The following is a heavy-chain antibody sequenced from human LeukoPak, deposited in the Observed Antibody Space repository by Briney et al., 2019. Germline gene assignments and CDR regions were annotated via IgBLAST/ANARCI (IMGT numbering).Heavy chain of an antibody. CDR3: AKDGLSITIFGVVIDPVDY. V-gene: IGHV3-23*01. Sequence: GGSLRLSCAASGFTFSNYVMSWVRQAPGKGLEWVSSISGIGDNTYYAASVKGRFTIFRDNSENTLYLQMNSLRAEDTAVYYCAKDGLSITIFGVVIDPVDYWGQGTLVTVSS. J-gene: IGHJ4*02. D-gene: IGHD3-3*01. CDR1: GFTFSNYV. CDR2: ISGIGDNT.